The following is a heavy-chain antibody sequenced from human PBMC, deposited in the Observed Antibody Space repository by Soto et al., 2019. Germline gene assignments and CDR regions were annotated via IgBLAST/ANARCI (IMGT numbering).Heavy chain of an antibody. CDR1: GGTFSSYA. J-gene: IGHJ5*02. CDR3: ASPDYYDSSGRDNWFDP. CDR2: IIPIFGTA. V-gene: IGHV1-69*01. Sequence: QVQLVQSGAEVKQPGSSVKVSCKASGGTFSSYAISWVRQAPGQGLEWMGGIIPIFGTANYAQKFQGRVTITADESTSTAYMGLSSLRSEDTAVYYCASPDYYDSSGRDNWFDPWGQGTLVTVSS. D-gene: IGHD3-22*01.